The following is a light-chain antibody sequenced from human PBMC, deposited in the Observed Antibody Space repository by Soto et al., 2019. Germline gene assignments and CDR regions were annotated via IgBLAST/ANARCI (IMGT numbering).Light chain of an antibody. J-gene: IGKJ2*01. CDR1: QSISSW. CDR2: KAS. V-gene: IGKV1-5*03. CDR3: QQYNSYPYT. Sequence: DIQMTQSPSTLSASVGDRVTITCRASQSISSWLAWFQQKTGKAPKLLIYKASSLESGVPSRFSGSGSGTEFTLTISSLQADDFATYYSQQYNSYPYTFGQGTKLEIK.